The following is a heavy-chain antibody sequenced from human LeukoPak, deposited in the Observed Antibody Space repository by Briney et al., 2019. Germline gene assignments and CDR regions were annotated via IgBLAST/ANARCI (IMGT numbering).Heavy chain of an antibody. V-gene: IGHV4-39*01. CDR3: ARLRFDFWSSYTHPYFDY. J-gene: IGHJ4*02. Sequence: SETLSLTCTVSGGSISSCSYCWVWIRQPPGQGLVWFGSIYYSGNNYYTLSLKSSVTISVDTSKIQFSLKLSPVAATDAAVYFYARLRFDFWSSYTHPYFDYWGQGTLVTVSS. CDR1: GGSISSCSYC. CDR2: IYYSGNN. D-gene: IGHD3-3*01.